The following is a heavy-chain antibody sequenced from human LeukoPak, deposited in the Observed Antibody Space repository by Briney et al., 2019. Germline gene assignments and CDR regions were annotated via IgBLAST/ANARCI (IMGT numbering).Heavy chain of an antibody. J-gene: IGHJ3*02. CDR1: GYTFTSYY. D-gene: IGHD6-13*01. Sequence: ASVKVSCKASGYTFTSYYMHWVRQPPGQGLEGMGIINPSGGSTSYAQKFQGRVTMTRDMSTSTAYMELRSLRSDDTAVYYCARIGEGSSWYGGAFDIWGQGTMVTVSS. V-gene: IGHV1-46*01. CDR2: INPSGGST. CDR3: ARIGEGSSWYGGAFDI.